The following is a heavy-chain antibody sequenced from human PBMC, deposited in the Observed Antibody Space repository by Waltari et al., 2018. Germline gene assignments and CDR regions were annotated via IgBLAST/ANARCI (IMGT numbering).Heavy chain of an antibody. D-gene: IGHD2-2*01. J-gene: IGHJ4*02. Sequence: QLQLQESGPGLVRPSETLSLTCTVSGGSISSSSYYWGWGRQSPGKDLGWIGSIYYTGNTFYNPSLEGRVTMSVDTSKNQFSLKLSSVTATDTAMYYCASELPRIVVVPGDAYIWGQGTLVTVSS. CDR3: ASELPRIVVVPGDAYI. V-gene: IGHV4-39*01. CDR1: GGSISSSSYY. CDR2: IYYTGNT.